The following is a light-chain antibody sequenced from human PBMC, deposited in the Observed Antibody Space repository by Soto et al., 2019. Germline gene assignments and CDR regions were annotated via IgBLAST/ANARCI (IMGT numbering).Light chain of an antibody. J-gene: IGLJ3*02. CDR1: NSNIGTNS. V-gene: IGLV1-44*01. CDR3: AAWDGSLNGWV. CDR2: SNN. Sequence: QSVLTQPPSASGTPGQRVTISCSGSNSNIGTNSMNWYQQLPGTAPKLLIHSNNQRPSGVPDRFSGSKSGTSASLAISGLQSEDEADYYCAAWDGSLNGWVFGGGTRSPS.